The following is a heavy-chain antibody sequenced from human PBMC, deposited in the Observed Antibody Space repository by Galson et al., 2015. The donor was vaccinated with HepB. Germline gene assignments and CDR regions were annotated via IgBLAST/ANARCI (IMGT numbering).Heavy chain of an antibody. Sequence: SLRLSCAASGFTFSNYGLHWVRQAPGKGLEWVAIISYDGSDKKYADSVRGRFTVSRDNSKNTLYLHLNNLRVEDTAVYYCVREENWSTWLYWGQGTLVTVSS. CDR2: ISYDGSDK. V-gene: IGHV3-30*03. CDR3: VREENWSTWLY. J-gene: IGHJ4*02. CDR1: GFTFSNYG. D-gene: IGHD1-1*01.